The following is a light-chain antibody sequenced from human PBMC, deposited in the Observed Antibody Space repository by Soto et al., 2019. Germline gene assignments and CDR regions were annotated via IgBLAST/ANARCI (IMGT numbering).Light chain of an antibody. V-gene: IGKV3-20*01. J-gene: IGKJ4*01. CDR2: ATS. CDR1: QSVISSY. Sequence: ENVLTQSPGTLSLSPGERATLSCRASQSVISSYLGWYQQKRHQPPSLLVYATSSRAASIPNRFSGSGCATDFTPTISRLEHEDLALYYWQQYDSSHLTFGGGTKVEIK. CDR3: QQYDSSHLT.